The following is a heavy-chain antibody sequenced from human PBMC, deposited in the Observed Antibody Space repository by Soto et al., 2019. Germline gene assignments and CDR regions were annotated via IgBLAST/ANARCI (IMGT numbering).Heavy chain of an antibody. CDR1: GGSISSYY. Sequence: PSETLSLTCTVSGGSISSYYWSWIRQPAGKGLEWIGRIYTSGSTSYNPSLKSRVTMSVDTSENQFSLKLSSVTAADTAVYYCAREGVAAAVDYYYYYGMDVWGQGTTVTVSS. V-gene: IGHV4-4*07. J-gene: IGHJ6*02. CDR2: IYTSGST. D-gene: IGHD6-13*01. CDR3: AREGVAAAVDYYYYYGMDV.